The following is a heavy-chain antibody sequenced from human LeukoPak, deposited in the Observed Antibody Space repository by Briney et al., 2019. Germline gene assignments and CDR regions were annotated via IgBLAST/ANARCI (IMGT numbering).Heavy chain of an antibody. Sequence: PSETLSLTCTVSGYSISSGYYWGWIRQPPGKGLEWIGSIYHSGSTYYNPSLKSRVTISVDTSKNQFSLKLSSVTAADTAVYYCARDWAVFGGASLGDPWGQGTLVTVSS. V-gene: IGHV4-38-2*02. D-gene: IGHD3-3*01. CDR3: ARDWAVFGGASLGDP. CDR2: IYHSGST. CDR1: GYSISSGYY. J-gene: IGHJ5*02.